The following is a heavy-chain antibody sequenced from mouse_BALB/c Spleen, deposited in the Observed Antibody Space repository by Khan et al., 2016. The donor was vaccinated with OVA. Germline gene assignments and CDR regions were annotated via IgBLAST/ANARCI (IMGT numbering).Heavy chain of an antibody. J-gene: IGHJ2*01. V-gene: IGHV1-7*01. CDR1: GYTFTSYW. CDR3: ARDRIDY. CDR2: INPSAGYT. Sequence: QVQLKESGAELAKPGASVKMSCKASGYTFTSYWMHWVKQRPGQGLEWIGYINPSAGYTDYNQKFKDKATLTADKSSSTAYMQLNSLTSEDSAVYSCARDRIDYWGQGTTLTVSS.